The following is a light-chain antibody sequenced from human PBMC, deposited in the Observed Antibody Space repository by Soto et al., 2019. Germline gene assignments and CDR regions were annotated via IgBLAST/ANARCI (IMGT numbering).Light chain of an antibody. CDR2: GAS. CDR3: QQYGSSRDT. Sequence: EIVLTQSPGTLSLSPGERATHSCRDSQSVSSSYLAWYQQKPGQAPRLLIYGASSRATGIPDRFSGSGSGTDFTLTISRLEPEDFAVYYCQQYGSSRDTFGQGTRLEIK. V-gene: IGKV3-20*01. CDR1: QSVSSSY. J-gene: IGKJ5*01.